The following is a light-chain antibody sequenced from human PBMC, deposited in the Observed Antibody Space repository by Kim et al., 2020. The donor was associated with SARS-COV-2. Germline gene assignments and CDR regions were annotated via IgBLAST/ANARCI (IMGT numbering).Light chain of an antibody. V-gene: IGKV3-20*01. CDR3: QQYGSSPWT. J-gene: IGKJ1*01. Sequence: SPGGETTPPGGASQTVISSYLAWYQQKPGQAPRLLIFGASSRATGIPDRFSGSGSGTDFTLTISRLEPEDFAVYYCQQYGSSPWTFGQGTKVDIK. CDR1: QTVISSY. CDR2: GAS.